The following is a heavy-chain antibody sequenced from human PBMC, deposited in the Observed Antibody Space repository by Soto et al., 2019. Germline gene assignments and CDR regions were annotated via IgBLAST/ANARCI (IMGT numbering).Heavy chain of an antibody. V-gene: IGHV4-59*01. J-gene: IGHJ3*02. Sequence: QVQLQESGPGLVKPSETLSLTCTVSGGSMSSDYWSWIRQSPGKGLEWIGYISYSGSTGYNPSFKSRVTLSIDTPKNQFSLKLSSVTAADTAVYFCATGPPWMNGFDIWGQGTLVTVSS. CDR3: ATGPPWMNGFDI. CDR1: GGSMSSDY. D-gene: IGHD5-12*01. CDR2: ISYSGST.